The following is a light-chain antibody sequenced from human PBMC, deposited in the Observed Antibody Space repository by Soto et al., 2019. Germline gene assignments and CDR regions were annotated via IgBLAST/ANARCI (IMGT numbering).Light chain of an antibody. Sequence: DIQMTQSPSSLSASVGDRVTITCQASQDIGNYLSWYQQKPGKAPKLLIYDASNLETGVPSRFSGSGSGTDFTFTVSSLQPEDIATYFCQHYDGLPLTFGGGTKVEIK. V-gene: IGKV1-33*01. J-gene: IGKJ4*01. CDR1: QDIGNY. CDR3: QHYDGLPLT. CDR2: DAS.